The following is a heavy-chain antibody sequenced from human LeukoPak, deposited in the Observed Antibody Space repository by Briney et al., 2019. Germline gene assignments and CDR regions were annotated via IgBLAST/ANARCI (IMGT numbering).Heavy chain of an antibody. J-gene: IGHJ6*02. CDR1: GFTISSYA. Sequence: GGSLRLSCAASGFTISSYAMHWVRQTTRKGLEWVSSIGPAGDTFYPGSVKGRFAISREKAKNSLYLQMNSLRAGDTAVYYRVRETHPGGSSGPYGGMDVWGQGTTVTVSS. CDR3: VRETHPGGSSGPYGGMDV. D-gene: IGHD6-19*01. CDR2: IGPAGDT. V-gene: IGHV3-13*01.